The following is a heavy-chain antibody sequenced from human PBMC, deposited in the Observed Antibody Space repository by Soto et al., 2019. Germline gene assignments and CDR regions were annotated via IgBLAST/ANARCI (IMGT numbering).Heavy chain of an antibody. CDR3: VRGKGGFLYYYMDV. Sequence: VQLVESGGGLVQPGGSLRLSCAASGFTFSDHSMDWVRQAPGKGLEWVGRARNKDNSYFTEYAASVKGRVTISRDESQNSLYLQMNSLKTEDTAVYYCVRGKGGFLYYYMDVWGKGTTVTVS. V-gene: IGHV3-72*01. J-gene: IGHJ6*03. CDR2: ARNKDNSYFT. CDR1: GFTFSDHS.